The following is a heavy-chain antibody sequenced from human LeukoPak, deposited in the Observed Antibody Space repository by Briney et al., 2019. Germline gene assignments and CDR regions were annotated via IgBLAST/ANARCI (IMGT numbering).Heavy chain of an antibody. CDR1: RFTVTSNY. J-gene: IGHJ4*02. V-gene: IGHV3-66*01. D-gene: IGHD2-2*01. CDR2: IYNGGST. Sequence: GGSLRLSCAASRFTVTSNYMSWVRQAPGKGLEWVSVIYNGGSTNYADSVKGRFTISRDNSKNTLYLQMNSLRAEDTAVYYCAHCSTTSQEDYWGQGTLVTVSS. CDR3: AHCSTTSQEDY.